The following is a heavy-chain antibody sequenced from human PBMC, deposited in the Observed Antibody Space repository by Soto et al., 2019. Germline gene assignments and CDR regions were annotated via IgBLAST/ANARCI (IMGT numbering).Heavy chain of an antibody. J-gene: IGHJ4*02. D-gene: IGHD3-10*01. CDR3: ARDIRDYCGSYYFDY. CDR2: ISSSSSYT. V-gene: IGHV3-11*06. Sequence: QVQLVESGGGLVKPGGSLRLSCAASGFTFSDYYMGWIRQAPGKGLEWVSDISSSSSYTNYADSEKGRFTISRDNAKNSLYLQMNSLRAEDTAVYYCARDIRDYCGSYYFDYWGQGTLVTVSS. CDR1: GFTFSDYY.